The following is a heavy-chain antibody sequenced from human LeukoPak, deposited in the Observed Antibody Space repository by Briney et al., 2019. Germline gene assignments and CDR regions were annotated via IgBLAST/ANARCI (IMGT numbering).Heavy chain of an antibody. Sequence: ASVKVSCKASGYTFTSYGISWVRQAPGQGLEWMGWISAYNGNTNYAQKLQGRVTMTTDTSTSTAYMELRSLRSEDTAVYYCARARGYCSSTSCYLDAFDIWGQGAMVTVSS. J-gene: IGHJ3*02. D-gene: IGHD2-2*01. V-gene: IGHV1-18*01. CDR1: GYTFTSYG. CDR2: ISAYNGNT. CDR3: ARARGYCSSTSCYLDAFDI.